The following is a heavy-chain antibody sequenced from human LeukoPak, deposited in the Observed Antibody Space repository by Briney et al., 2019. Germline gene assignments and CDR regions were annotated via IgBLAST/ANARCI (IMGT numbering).Heavy chain of an antibody. CDR2: ISGSGGST. V-gene: IGHV3-23*01. D-gene: IGHD5-18*01. Sequence: GGSLRLSCAASGFTFSSYAMSWVRQAPGKGLEWVSAISGSGGSTYYADSVKGRFTISRDNSKNTLYLQMNSLRAEDTAVYYCARGSDTAMVLFYYFDYWSQGTLVTVSS. J-gene: IGHJ4*02. CDR1: GFTFSSYA. CDR3: ARGSDTAMVLFYYFDY.